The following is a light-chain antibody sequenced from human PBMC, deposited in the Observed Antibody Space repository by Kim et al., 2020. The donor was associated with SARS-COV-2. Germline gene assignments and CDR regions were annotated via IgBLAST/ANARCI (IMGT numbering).Light chain of an antibody. CDR2: GAS. CDR3: QQYNNWPPEKT. Sequence: EIVMTQSPATLSVSPGERATLSCRASQSVSSNLAWYQQKPGQAPRLLIYGASTRATGIPARFSGSGSGTEFILTISSLQSEDFAVYYCQQYNNWPPEKTFGQGTKVDIK. J-gene: IGKJ1*01. V-gene: IGKV3-15*01. CDR1: QSVSSN.